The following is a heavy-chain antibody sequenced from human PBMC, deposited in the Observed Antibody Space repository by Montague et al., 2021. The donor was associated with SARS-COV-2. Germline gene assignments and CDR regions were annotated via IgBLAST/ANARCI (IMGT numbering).Heavy chain of an antibody. D-gene: IGHD4-17*01. CDR3: ARENYGDWGYYCLDV. J-gene: IGHJ6*02. Sequence: SETLSLTCTVSGGSIGTYYWNWIRQSPGKGLEWLGYIYYTGSTKYSPSLKSRVTISMDTSRDQLSLRLKSVTAADTAVYYCARENYGDWGYYCLDVWGQGTTVIVSS. CDR2: IYYTGST. V-gene: IGHV4-59*01. CDR1: GGSIGTYY.